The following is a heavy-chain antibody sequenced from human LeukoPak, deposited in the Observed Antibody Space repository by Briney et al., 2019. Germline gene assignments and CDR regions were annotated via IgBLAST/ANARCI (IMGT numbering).Heavy chain of an antibody. J-gene: IGHJ4*02. CDR3: AKDLADYDILTGYYPGDY. V-gene: IGHV3-48*01. D-gene: IGHD3-9*01. Sequence: GGSLRLSCAASGFIFSNYDMNWVRQAPGKGLEWISYISSSNTTVYYADSVKGRFTISRDNAKNSLYLQMNSLRAEDTAVYYCAKDLADYDILTGYYPGDYWGQGTLVTVSS. CDR2: ISSSNTTV. CDR1: GFIFSNYD.